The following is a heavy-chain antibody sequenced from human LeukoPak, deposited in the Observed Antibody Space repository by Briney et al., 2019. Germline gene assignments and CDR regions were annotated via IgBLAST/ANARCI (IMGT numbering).Heavy chain of an antibody. J-gene: IGHJ4*02. CDR3: VTGFTTMAVDYFDY. Sequence: WASVKVSCKVSGKTLSDLSIHWLRQPPGKGLERLGGSDPEDGERIYAQMFQGRVTMTEDTSIDTAYMELSSLRSEDTAVYYCVTGFTTMAVDYFDYWGQGTLVTVSP. CDR1: GKTLSDLS. V-gene: IGHV1-24*01. CDR2: SDPEDGER. D-gene: IGHD5-18*01.